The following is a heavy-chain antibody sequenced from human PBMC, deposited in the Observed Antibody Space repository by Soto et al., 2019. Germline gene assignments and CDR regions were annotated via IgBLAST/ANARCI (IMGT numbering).Heavy chain of an antibody. CDR1: GGSFSGYY. V-gene: IGHV4-34*01. CDR2: INHSGST. Sequence: PSETLSLTCAVYGGSFSGYYWSWIRQPPGKGLEWIGEINHSGSTNYNPSLKSRVTISVDTSKKQFSLKLSSVTAADTAVYYCARSRGIHFYYYGMDVCGQGTTVTVSS. CDR3: ARSRGIHFYYYGMDV. J-gene: IGHJ6*02. D-gene: IGHD3-3*02.